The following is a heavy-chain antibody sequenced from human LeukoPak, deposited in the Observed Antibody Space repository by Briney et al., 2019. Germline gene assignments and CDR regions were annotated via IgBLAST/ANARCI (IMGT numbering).Heavy chain of an antibody. Sequence: ASVKVSCKASGYTFTSYDINWVRQATGQGLEWMGWMNPNSGNTGYAQKFQDRVTLTADTSTSTVYMELRSLRSDDTAVYYCARDGWSLGPWGQGTLVTVSS. V-gene: IGHV1-8*01. CDR1: GYTFTSYD. CDR2: MNPNSGNT. D-gene: IGHD2-8*01. CDR3: ARDGWSLGP. J-gene: IGHJ5*02.